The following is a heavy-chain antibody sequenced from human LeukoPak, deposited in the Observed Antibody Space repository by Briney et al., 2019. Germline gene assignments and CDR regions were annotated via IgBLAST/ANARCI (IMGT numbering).Heavy chain of an antibody. Sequence: GGSLRLSCAASGFTFSSYSMNWVRQAPGKGLEWVSYISSSSSSTIYYADSVKGRFTISRDNAKNSLYLQMNSLRAEDTAVYYCAREQVVVVPAAGFDPWGQGTLVIVSS. J-gene: IGHJ5*02. CDR2: ISSSSSSTI. V-gene: IGHV3-48*01. CDR1: GFTFSSYS. D-gene: IGHD2-2*01. CDR3: AREQVVVVPAAGFDP.